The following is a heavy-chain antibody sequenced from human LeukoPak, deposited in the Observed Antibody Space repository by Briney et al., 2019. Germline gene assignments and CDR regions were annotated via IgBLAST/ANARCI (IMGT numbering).Heavy chain of an antibody. J-gene: IGHJ4*02. Sequence: SETLSLTCTVSGDSISSYYWSWIRQSPGKGLEWIGYIYTSGGTNYIPSLEGRVTISIDTSKNQFSLKLSSVTAADSAVYYCARLTRLSTSPDRYYLDYWGQGTLVTVSS. CDR2: IYTSGGT. D-gene: IGHD6-6*01. CDR3: ARLTRLSTSPDRYYLDY. CDR1: GDSISSYY. V-gene: IGHV4-4*09.